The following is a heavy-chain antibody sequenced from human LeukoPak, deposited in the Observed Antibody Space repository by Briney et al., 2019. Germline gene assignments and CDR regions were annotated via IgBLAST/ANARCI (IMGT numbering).Heavy chain of an antibody. V-gene: IGHV3-53*01. D-gene: IGHD3-10*01. J-gene: IGHJ4*02. CDR3: ARVVRGLFNLGD. CDR2: IYSGGST. CDR1: GFTVSSNY. Sequence: QTGGSLRLSCAASGFTVSSNYMSWVRQAPGKGLEWVSVIYSGGSTYYADSVKGRFTVSRDNAKNSLFLQMNSLRDEDTAVYYCARVVRGLFNLGDWGQGALVTVSS.